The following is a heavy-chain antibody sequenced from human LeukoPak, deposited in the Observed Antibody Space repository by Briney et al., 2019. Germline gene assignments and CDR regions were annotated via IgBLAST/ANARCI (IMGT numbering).Heavy chain of an antibody. CDR1: GYFISSGYY. D-gene: IGHD3-22*01. CDR3: ARVLIPDTYYYDSSGYNVFDY. J-gene: IGHJ4*02. CDR2: IYHSGSS. V-gene: IGHV4-38-2*01. Sequence: ASETLSLTCAVSGYFISSGYYWGWIRQPPGKGLEWIGSIYHSGSSYYNPSLKSRVPISVDTSKNQFSLKLSSVTAADTAVYYCARVLIPDTYYYDSSGYNVFDYWGQGTLVTVSS.